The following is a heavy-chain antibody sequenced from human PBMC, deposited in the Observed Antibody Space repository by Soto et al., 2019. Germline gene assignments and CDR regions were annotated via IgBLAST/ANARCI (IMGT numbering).Heavy chain of an antibody. V-gene: IGHV1-2*04. CDR2: INPNSGGT. CDR1: GYTFTGYY. J-gene: IGHJ4*02. CDR3: AREVTEDSSGWYRAGYFDD. Sequence: QVQLVQSGAEVKKPGASVKVSCKASGYTFTGYYMHWVRQAPGQGLEWMGWINPNSGGTNYAQKFQGCVTMTRDTAISTAYMELSRLRSDDTAVYYCAREVTEDSSGWYRAGYFDDWGQGTLVTVSS. D-gene: IGHD6-19*01.